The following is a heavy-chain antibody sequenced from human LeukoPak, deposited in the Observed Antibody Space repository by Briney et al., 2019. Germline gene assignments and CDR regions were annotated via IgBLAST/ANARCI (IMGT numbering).Heavy chain of an antibody. CDR1: GFTFNNYW. J-gene: IGHJ4*02. D-gene: IGHD2-21*02. Sequence: PGGSLRLSCAASGFTFNNYWMSWVRQAPGKGLEWVANIKEDGSDIYYVDPVKGRFTISRDNAKNLLYLQMNSLRAEDTAVYYCARDQWRLFDYWGQGTLVTVSS. CDR3: ARDQWRLFDY. V-gene: IGHV3-7*04. CDR2: IKEDGSDI.